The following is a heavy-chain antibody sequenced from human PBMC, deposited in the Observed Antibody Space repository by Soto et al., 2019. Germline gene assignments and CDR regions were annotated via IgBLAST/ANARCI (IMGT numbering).Heavy chain of an antibody. CDR3: AGDFSMVVVPPGY. CDR2: INAGIGDT. Sequence: EASVKVSCKASGYTFTSYAMHWVWQAPGQRLEWMGWINAGIGDTEYSEKFQGRVTITRDTSASTAYMELSSLRSEDTAVYYCAGDFSMVVVPPGYWGQGTLVTVSS. V-gene: IGHV1-3*01. J-gene: IGHJ4*02. D-gene: IGHD2-15*01. CDR1: GYTFTSYA.